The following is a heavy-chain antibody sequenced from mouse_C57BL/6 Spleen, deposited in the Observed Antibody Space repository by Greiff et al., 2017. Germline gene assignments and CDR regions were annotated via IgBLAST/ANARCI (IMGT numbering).Heavy chain of an antibody. V-gene: IGHV1-80*01. CDR1: GYAFSSYW. J-gene: IGHJ1*03. CDR3: ARDITTVVATRYFDV. Sequence: VQLVESGAELVKPGASVKISCKASGYAFSSYWMHWVKQRPGKGLEWIGQIYPGDGDTNYNGKFKGTATLTADKSSRTAYVQLRSLTSEDSAVYCCARDITTVVATRYFDVWGTGTTVTVSS. D-gene: IGHD1-1*01. CDR2: IYPGDGDT.